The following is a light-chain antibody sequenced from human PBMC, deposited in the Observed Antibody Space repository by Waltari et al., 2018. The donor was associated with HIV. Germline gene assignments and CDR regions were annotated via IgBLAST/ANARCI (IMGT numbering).Light chain of an antibody. CDR2: QDD. CDR3: QAWDSGTGV. CDR1: NLDDKY. Sequence: SYELTQPPSVSVSPGQAATITCSGDNLDDKYVCWYQQKPGRSPVLLISQDDKRLSGIPDRFAGSNSGNTATLTISGTQTMDEADYYCQAWDSGTGVFGTGTTVTVL. V-gene: IGLV3-1*01. J-gene: IGLJ1*01.